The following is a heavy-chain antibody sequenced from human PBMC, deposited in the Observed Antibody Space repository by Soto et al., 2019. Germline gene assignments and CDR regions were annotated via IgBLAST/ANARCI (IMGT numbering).Heavy chain of an antibody. Sequence: SETLSLTCTVSGGSISSSSYYWGWIRQPPGKGLEWIGSIYYSGSTYYNPSLKSRVTISVDTSKNQFSLKLSSVTAADTAVYYCARQFLWELRPDAFDIWGQGTMVTV. V-gene: IGHV4-39*01. CDR1: GGSISSSSYY. J-gene: IGHJ3*02. D-gene: IGHD1-26*01. CDR2: IYYSGST. CDR3: ARQFLWELRPDAFDI.